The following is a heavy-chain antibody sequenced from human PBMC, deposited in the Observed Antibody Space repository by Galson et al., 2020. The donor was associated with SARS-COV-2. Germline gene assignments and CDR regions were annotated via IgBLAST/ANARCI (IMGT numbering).Heavy chain of an antibody. CDR3: ARDVIAAAGTDY. CDR2: IWYDGSNK. Sequence: GGSLRLSCAASGFTFSSYGMHWVRQAPGKGLEWVAVIWYDGSNKYYADSVKGRFTISRDNSKNTLYLQMNSLRAEDTAVYYCARDVIAAAGTDYWGQGTLVTVCS. CDR1: GFTFSSYG. D-gene: IGHD6-13*01. J-gene: IGHJ4*02. V-gene: IGHV3-33*01.